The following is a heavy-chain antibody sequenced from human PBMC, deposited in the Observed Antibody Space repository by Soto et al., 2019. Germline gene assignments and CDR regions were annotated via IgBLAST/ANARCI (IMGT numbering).Heavy chain of an antibody. CDR2: INHSGST. V-gene: IGHV4-34*01. CDR3: ATLRPDIYCSGGSCYSGDY. J-gene: IGHJ4*02. CDR1: GGSFSGYY. D-gene: IGHD2-15*01. Sequence: QVQLQQWGAGLLKPSETLSLTCAVYGGSFSGYYWSWIRQPPGKGLEWIGEINHSGSTNYNPSLKSRVTISVDTSKNQFSLKLSSVTAADTAVYYCATLRPDIYCSGGSCYSGDYWGQGTLVTVSS.